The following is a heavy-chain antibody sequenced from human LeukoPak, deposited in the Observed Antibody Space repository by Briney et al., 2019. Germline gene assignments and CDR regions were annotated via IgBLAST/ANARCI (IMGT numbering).Heavy chain of an antibody. J-gene: IGHJ3*02. CDR2: ISAYNGNT. Sequence: ASVKVSCKASGYTFTNLGISWVRQAPGHGLEWMGWISAYNGNTNYAQKLQGRVTMTTDTSTTTAYMELRSLTSDDTAVYYCARDLPKTGYVGASDIWGQGTMVTVSS. CDR1: GYTFTNLG. CDR3: ARDLPKTGYVGASDI. D-gene: IGHD3-10*02. V-gene: IGHV1-18*01.